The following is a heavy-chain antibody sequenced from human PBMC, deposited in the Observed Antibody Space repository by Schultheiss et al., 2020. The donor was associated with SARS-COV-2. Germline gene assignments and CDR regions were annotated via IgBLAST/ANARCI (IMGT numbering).Heavy chain of an antibody. V-gene: IGHV4-61*01. CDR1: GGSVSSGSYY. CDR2: IYYSGST. CDR3: ARGATVSTLRP. J-gene: IGHJ5*02. Sequence: SETLSLTCTVSGGSVSSGSYYWSWIRQPPGKGLEWIGYIYYSGSTYYNPSLKSRVTISVDTSKNQFSLKLSSVTAADTAVYYCARGATVSTLRPWGQGTLVTVSS. D-gene: IGHD1/OR15-1a*01.